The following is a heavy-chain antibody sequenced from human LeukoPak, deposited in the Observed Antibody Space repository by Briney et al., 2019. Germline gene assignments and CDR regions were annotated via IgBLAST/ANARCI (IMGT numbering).Heavy chain of an antibody. V-gene: IGHV4-34*01. D-gene: IGHD5-18*01. Sequence: PGGSLRLSCAASGFTFSRHGMSWVRQAPGKGLEWIGEINHSGSTNYNPSLKSRVTISVDTSKNQFSLKLSSVTAADTAVYYCARGRRGYSYGQLDYWGQGTLVTVSS. CDR2: INHSGST. J-gene: IGHJ4*02. CDR1: GFTFSRHG. CDR3: ARGRRGYSYGQLDY.